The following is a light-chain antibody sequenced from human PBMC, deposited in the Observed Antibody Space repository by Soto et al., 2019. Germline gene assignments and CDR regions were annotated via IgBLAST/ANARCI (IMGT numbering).Light chain of an antibody. CDR2: KAS. CDR3: QHYNSYSEA. V-gene: IGKV1-5*03. Sequence: DIHMTQYNSPLSASVGDRVTVTCRASQSISSWLAWYQQKPGKAPKLLIYKASTLKSGVPSRFSGSGSGTEFTLTISSLQPDDFATYYCQHYNSYSEAFGQGTKGGYQ. CDR1: QSISSW. J-gene: IGKJ1*01.